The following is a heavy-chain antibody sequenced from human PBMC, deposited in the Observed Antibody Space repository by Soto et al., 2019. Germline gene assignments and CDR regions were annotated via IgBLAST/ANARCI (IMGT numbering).Heavy chain of an antibody. CDR3: AKQPGGPRQIYSFSAY. J-gene: IGHJ4*02. V-gene: IGHV3-23*01. CDR2: ISGSGGST. D-gene: IGHD2-21*01. Sequence: LRLACAASGVTVNSYAMSLVRQTPGKGLEWVSGISGSGGSTSYADSVKGRFTISRDNSKNTLYLQMNSLRAEDTAVYYCAKQPGGPRQIYSFSAYRGQGTLVTVSS. CDR1: GVTVNSYA.